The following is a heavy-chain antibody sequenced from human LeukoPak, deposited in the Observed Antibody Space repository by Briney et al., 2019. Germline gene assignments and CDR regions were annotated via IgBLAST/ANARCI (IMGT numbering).Heavy chain of an antibody. V-gene: IGHV4-59*01. J-gene: IGHJ5*02. D-gene: IGHD4/OR15-4a*01. CDR1: GGSISSYY. Sequence: SETLSLTCTVSGGSISSYYWSWIRQPPGKGLEWIGYIYYSGSTNYNPSLKSRVTISVDTSKNQFSLKLSSVTAADTAVYYCARVGADNWFDPWGQGTLVTVSS. CDR3: ARVGADNWFDP. CDR2: IYYSGST.